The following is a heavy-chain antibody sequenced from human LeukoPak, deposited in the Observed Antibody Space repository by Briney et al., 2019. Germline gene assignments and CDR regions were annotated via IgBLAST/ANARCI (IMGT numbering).Heavy chain of an antibody. D-gene: IGHD3-10*01. CDR1: GFTFSSYA. Sequence: GGSLRLSCAASGFTFSSYAMHWVRQAPGKGLEWVAVISYDGSNKYYADSVKGRFTISRDNSKNTLYLQMNSLRAEDTAVYYCARDYYGSGSYFGWFDPWDQGTLVTVSS. CDR2: ISYDGSNK. CDR3: ARDYYGSGSYFGWFDP. V-gene: IGHV3-30-3*01. J-gene: IGHJ5*02.